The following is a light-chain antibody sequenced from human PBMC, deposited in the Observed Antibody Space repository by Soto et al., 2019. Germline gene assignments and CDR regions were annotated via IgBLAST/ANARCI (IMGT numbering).Light chain of an antibody. CDR1: QTVRSNY. CDR3: QQYGSLSWT. J-gene: IGKJ1*01. V-gene: IGKV3-20*01. CDR2: GAS. Sequence: EIVLTQSPGTLSLSPGERATLACGASQTVRSNYLAWYQQKPGQAPRIIIFGASDRATGIPDRFSGSGSGTDFTLTINRLEPEDFAVYYCQQYGSLSWTFGQGTKVDIK.